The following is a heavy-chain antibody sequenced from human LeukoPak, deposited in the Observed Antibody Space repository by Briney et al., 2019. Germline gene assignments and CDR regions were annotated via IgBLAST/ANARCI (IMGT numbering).Heavy chain of an antibody. CDR2: ISSSSSYI. CDR3: HPDFWSGYYTDY. CDR1: GFTFSSYS. D-gene: IGHD3-3*01. V-gene: IGHV3-21*01. Sequence: GGSLRLSCAASGFTFSSYSMNWVRQAPGKGLEWVSSISSSSSYIYYADSVKGRFTISRDNAKNSLYLQMNSLRAEDTAVYYCHPDFWSGYYTDYWGQGTLVTVSS. J-gene: IGHJ4*02.